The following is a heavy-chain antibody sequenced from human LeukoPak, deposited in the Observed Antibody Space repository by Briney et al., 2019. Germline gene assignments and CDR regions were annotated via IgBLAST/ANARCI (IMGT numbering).Heavy chain of an antibody. D-gene: IGHD2-15*01. CDR2: IYTSGST. CDR3: ARLGGAFYYYSYMDV. J-gene: IGHJ6*03. V-gene: IGHV4-4*07. CDR1: GGSISSYY. Sequence: SETLSLTCTVSGGSISSYYWSWIRQPAGKGLEWIGRIYTSGSTNYNPSLKSRVTISVDTSKNQFSLKLSSVTAADTAVYYCARLGGAFYYYSYMDVWGKGTTVTISS.